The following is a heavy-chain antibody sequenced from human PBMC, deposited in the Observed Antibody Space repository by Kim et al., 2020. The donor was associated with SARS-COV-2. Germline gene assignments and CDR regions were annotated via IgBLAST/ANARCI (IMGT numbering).Heavy chain of an antibody. J-gene: IGHJ4*01. V-gene: IGHV3-30*04. CDR1: GFTFSNYA. CDR3: ARDGYSSGWTGYYFD. D-gene: IGHD6-19*01. Sequence: GGSLRLSCAASGFTFSNYAMHWVRQAPGKGLEWVAVISYDGSNKYYADSVKGRFTISRDNSKNTLYLQLNSLRAEDTAVYYCARDGYSSGWTGYYFD. CDR2: ISYDGSNK.